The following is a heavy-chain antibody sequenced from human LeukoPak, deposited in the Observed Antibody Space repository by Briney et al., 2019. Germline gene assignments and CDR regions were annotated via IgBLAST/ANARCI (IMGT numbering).Heavy chain of an antibody. D-gene: IGHD5-24*01. CDR2: ISSSSSYI. J-gene: IGHJ6*02. CDR3: ARDTRRDGAYGMDV. Sequence: GGSLRLSCAASGFTFSSYSMNWVRQAPGKGLEWVSSISSSSSYIYYADSVKGRFTISGDNAKNSLYLQVNSLRAEDTAVYYCARDTRRDGAYGMDVWGQGTTVTVSS. V-gene: IGHV3-21*01. CDR1: GFTFSSYS.